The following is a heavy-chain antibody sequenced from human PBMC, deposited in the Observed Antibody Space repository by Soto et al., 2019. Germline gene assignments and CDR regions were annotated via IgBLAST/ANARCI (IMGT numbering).Heavy chain of an antibody. D-gene: IGHD2-21*01. CDR2: IFYTGSA. CDR1: GGSVSSGPYY. V-gene: IGHV4-31*03. J-gene: IGHJ6*02. Sequence: QVQLQESGPGLVKPSQTLSLTCTVSGGSVSSGPYYWTWIRQHPGKGLEWIGNIFYTGSANYNPSLKSRLSIAVDTSKNQFSLKLTSLTAADTAIYYCARGRVRRDNKSYGMDVWGQGTTVTVSS. CDR3: ARGRVRRDNKSYGMDV.